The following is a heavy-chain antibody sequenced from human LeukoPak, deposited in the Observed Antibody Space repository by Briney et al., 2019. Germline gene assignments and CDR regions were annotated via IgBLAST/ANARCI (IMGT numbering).Heavy chain of an antibody. CDR2: MRWNSGSI. J-gene: IGHJ2*01. Sequence: QAGRSLRLSCAASGFTFDDDAMDWGRQAPGRGLEWDSGMRWNSGSIGYADCVKGRFTISSDNANTSLYLQMTSLRAEDTALYYCAKAMMGGVTAIPWYFDLWGRGTLVTVSS. CDR1: GFTFDDDA. D-gene: IGHD2-21*02. CDR3: AKAMMGGVTAIPWYFDL. V-gene: IGHV3-9*01.